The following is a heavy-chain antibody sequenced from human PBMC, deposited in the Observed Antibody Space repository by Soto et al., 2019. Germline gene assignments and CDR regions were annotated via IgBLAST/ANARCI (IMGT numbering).Heavy chain of an antibody. V-gene: IGHV1-2*04. CDR3: ARAGYSYEGPPFDY. CDR2: INPNSGGT. Sequence: ASVKVSCKASGYTFTVNYIHWVRLAPGQGLEWMGWINPNSGGTKYAQKFQGWVSMTRDTSINTAYMELNRLKSDDTAVYYCARAGYSYEGPPFDYWGLGTLVTVSS. D-gene: IGHD5-18*01. CDR1: GYTFTVNY. J-gene: IGHJ4*02.